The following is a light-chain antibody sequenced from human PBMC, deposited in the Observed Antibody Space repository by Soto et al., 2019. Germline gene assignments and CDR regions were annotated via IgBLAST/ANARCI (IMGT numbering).Light chain of an antibody. CDR2: GAS. V-gene: IGKV3D-7*01. Sequence: PGERVTLSCRASQSVSSSYLTWYQQKPGQAPRLLIYGASTRATSIPARFSGSGSGTDFTLTISSLQPEDFAVYYCQQDYREAFGQGTKVDIK. CDR1: QSVSSSY. J-gene: IGKJ1*01. CDR3: QQDYREA.